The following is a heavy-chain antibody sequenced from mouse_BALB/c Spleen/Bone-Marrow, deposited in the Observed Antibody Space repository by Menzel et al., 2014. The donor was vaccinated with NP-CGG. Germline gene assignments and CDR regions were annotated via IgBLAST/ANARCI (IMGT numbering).Heavy chain of an antibody. J-gene: IGHJ4*01. Sequence: EVQLQQSGPELVKPGASVKISCKASGYSFTGYTMNWVKQSHGKNLEWIGLINPYNGGTSYNQKFKGRAALTVDKSSSTAYMELLSLTSEDSAVYYCARSGLYCGNYLYAMDFWGQGTSVTVSS. D-gene: IGHD2-1*01. V-gene: IGHV1-18*01. CDR3: ARSGLYCGNYLYAMDF. CDR2: INPYNGGT. CDR1: GYSFTGYT.